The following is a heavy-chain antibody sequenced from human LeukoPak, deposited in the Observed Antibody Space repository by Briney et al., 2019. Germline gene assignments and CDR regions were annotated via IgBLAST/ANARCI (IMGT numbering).Heavy chain of an antibody. CDR1: GGSISSGGYY. Sequence: SQTLSLTCTVSGGSISSGGYYWSWIRQHPGKGLEWIGYIYYSGSTYYNPSLKSRVTISVDTSKNQSSLKLSSVTAADTAVYYCARGRMWQQLVPEYFDYWGQGTLVTVSS. V-gene: IGHV4-31*03. J-gene: IGHJ4*02. D-gene: IGHD6-13*01. CDR2: IYYSGST. CDR3: ARGRMWQQLVPEYFDY.